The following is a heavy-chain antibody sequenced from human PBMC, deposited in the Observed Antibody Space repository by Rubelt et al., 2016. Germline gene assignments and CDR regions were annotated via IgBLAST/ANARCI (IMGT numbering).Heavy chain of an antibody. CDR1: GAFISSDY. V-gene: IGHV4-59*12. CDR3: ARGIIAEAEPKPTFDP. Sequence: QVQLQESGPGLVKPSETLSLTCTVSGAFISSDYWSWIRQPPGKGLEWFGYIYYSWSTNYNPSLKSRVTISVDSSKNQFSLQLNSVTPDDTSVYYCARGIIAEAEPKPTFDPWGQGTLVTVSS. D-gene: IGHD6-13*01. CDR2: IYYSWST. J-gene: IGHJ5*02.